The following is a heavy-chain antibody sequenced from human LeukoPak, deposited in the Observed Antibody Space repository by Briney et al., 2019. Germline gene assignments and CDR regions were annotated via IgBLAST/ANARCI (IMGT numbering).Heavy chain of an antibody. Sequence: GGSLGLSCAASGFTFSSYGMHWVRQAPGKGLEWVAVIWYDGSNKYYADSVKGRFDHSRDNSKNTLYLQMNSLRAEDTAVYYCAREGEQRLPVPGFDYCGQGALLADSS. CDR1: GFTFSSYG. CDR3: AREGEQRLPVPGFDY. CDR2: IWYDGSNK. D-gene: IGHD6-25*01. V-gene: IGHV3-33*01. J-gene: IGHJ4*02.